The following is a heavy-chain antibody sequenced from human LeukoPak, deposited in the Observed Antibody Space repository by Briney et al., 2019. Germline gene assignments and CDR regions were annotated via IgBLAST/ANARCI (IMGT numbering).Heavy chain of an antibody. CDR1: GDSIRNYY. CDR3: VRAPNPEGATSRWFDP. V-gene: IGHV4-59*12. Sequence: SETLSLTCSVSGDSIRNYYWNWVRQPPGKSLEWIGYTHHSGKTYYNPSLKSRVTISVDRSKNQFSLKLSSVTVADTAVYYCVRAPNPEGATSRWFDPWGQGTLVTVSS. CDR2: THHSGKT. D-gene: IGHD1-26*01. J-gene: IGHJ5*02.